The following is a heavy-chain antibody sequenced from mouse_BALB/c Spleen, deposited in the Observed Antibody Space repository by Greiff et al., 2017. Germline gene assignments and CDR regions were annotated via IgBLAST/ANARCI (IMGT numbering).Heavy chain of an antibody. Sequence: EVKVEESGPGLVKPSQSLSLTCTVTGYSITSDYAWNWIRQFPGNKLEWMGYISYSGSTSYNPSLKSRISITRDTSKNQFFLQLNSVTTEDTATYYCARSGITTVVPYAMDYWGQGTSVTVSS. V-gene: IGHV3-2*02. CDR1: GYSITSDYA. CDR2: ISYSGST. D-gene: IGHD1-1*01. CDR3: ARSGITTVVPYAMDY. J-gene: IGHJ4*01.